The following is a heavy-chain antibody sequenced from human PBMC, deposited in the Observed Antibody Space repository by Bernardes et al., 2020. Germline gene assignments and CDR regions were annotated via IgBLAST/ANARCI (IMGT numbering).Heavy chain of an antibody. CDR2: ISSSSSYI. V-gene: IGHV3-21*01. J-gene: IGHJ6*03. Sequence: VGSLRLSCAASGFTFSSYSMNWVRQAPGKGLEWVSSISSSSSYIYYADSVKGRFTISRDNAKNSLYLQMNSLRAEDTAVYYCARERGIAALNYYYYYMDVWGKGTTVTVSS. CDR1: GFTFSSYS. CDR3: ARERGIAALNYYYYYMDV. D-gene: IGHD6-6*01.